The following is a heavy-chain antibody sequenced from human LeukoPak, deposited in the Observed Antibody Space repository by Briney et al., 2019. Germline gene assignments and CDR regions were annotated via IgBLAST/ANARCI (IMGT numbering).Heavy chain of an antibody. CDR1: GYTFTDYG. J-gene: IGHJ4*02. D-gene: IGHD6-25*01. V-gene: IGHV1-18*01. CDR3: ARAEATLLLAY. CDR2: ISAHNGKT. Sequence: GASVKVSCKAAGYTFTDYGIILLREAPGQGPQWMGWISAHNGKTNYAQTLQGRVTMTTDTPTNTVYMEVRSLTSADPAVYYCARAEATLLLAYWGQGTLVTVSS.